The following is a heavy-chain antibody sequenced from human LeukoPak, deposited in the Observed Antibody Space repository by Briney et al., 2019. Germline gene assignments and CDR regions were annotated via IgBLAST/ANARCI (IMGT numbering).Heavy chain of an antibody. CDR2: INSDGDWT. CDR1: GFTFSSYA. V-gene: IGHV3-74*01. J-gene: IGHJ4*02. D-gene: IGHD6-13*01. CDR3: ARSLTSSWYYFDH. Sequence: GGSLRLSCAASGFTFSSYAMSWVRQAPGKGLVWVSRINSDGDWTNYAESVKGRFTISRDNAENTLYLQMNSLRAEDAAVYYCARSLTSSWYYFDHWGQGALVTVSS.